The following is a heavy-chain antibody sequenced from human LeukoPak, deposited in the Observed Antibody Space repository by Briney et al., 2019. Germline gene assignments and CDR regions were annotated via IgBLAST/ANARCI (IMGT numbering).Heavy chain of an antibody. CDR2: SSGGGGGT. CDR3: AKAVVGVAAIAY. V-gene: IGHV3-23*01. D-gene: IGHD2-15*01. CDR1: GFTFNSYG. J-gene: IGHJ4*02. Sequence: GASLRLSCAASGFTFNSYGMSWVRQAPGKGLEWVSASSGGGGGTYYADSVKGRFTISRDNSKNTLYLQMNSLRAEDTAVYYCAKAVVGVAAIAYWGQGTPVTVSS.